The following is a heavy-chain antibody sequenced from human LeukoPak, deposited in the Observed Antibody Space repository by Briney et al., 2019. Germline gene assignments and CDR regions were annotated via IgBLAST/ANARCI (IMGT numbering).Heavy chain of an antibody. CDR1: GFTFNSYS. V-gene: IGHV3-30*03. CDR2: ISYDGSNK. CDR3: ARGAPLGVAAAGSFDY. J-gene: IGHJ4*02. Sequence: GGSLRLSCAASGFTFNSYSMNWVRQAPGKGLEWVAVISYDGSNKYYADSVKGRFTISRDNSKNTLYLQMNSLRAEDTAVYYCARGAPLGVAAAGSFDYWGQGTLVTVSS. D-gene: IGHD6-13*01.